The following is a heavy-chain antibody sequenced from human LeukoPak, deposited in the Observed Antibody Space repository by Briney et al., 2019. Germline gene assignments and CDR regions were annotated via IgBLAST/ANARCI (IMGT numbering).Heavy chain of an antibody. CDR2: ISPYNSNT. J-gene: IGHJ4*02. D-gene: IGHD6-19*01. V-gene: IGHV1-18*01. CDR1: GYTFTSYG. Sequence: GASVKASCKASGYTFTSYGISWVRQAPGQGLEWMGWISPYNSNTYYAQNFQGRVTMTTDTSTSTTYLDMRSLRSDNTAVYYCARDLKRGYSSGRYSWGTGSSNDFWGQGTLVTVSS. CDR3: ARDLKRGYSSGRYSWGTGSSNDF.